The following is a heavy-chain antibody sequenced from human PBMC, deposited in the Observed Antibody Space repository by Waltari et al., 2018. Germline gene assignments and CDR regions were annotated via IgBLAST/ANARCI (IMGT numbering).Heavy chain of an antibody. CDR3: ARGIRFLEWPYPFDY. J-gene: IGHJ4*02. CDR2: INHSGST. D-gene: IGHD3-3*01. Sequence: QVQLQQWGAGLLKPSETLSLTCAVYGGSFSGYSWTWIRQPPGKGLEWIGEINHSGSTNYNPSLKSRVTISVDTSKNQFSLKLSSVTAADTAVYYCARGIRFLEWPYPFDYWGQGTLVTVSS. V-gene: IGHV4-34*01. CDR1: GGSFSGYS.